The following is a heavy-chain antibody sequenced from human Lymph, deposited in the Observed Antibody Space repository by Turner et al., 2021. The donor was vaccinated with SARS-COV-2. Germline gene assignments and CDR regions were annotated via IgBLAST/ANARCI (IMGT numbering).Heavy chain of an antibody. Sequence: QVQLVQSGAEVKKPGSSVKVSCKAYGGTFSTYAISWVRQAPGQGLEWLGGTIPIFGIANYAQKFKGRVTITADKFTSTAYMELSSLRSEDTAVYYCARDATGPLGYWGRGTLVTVSS. D-gene: IGHD1-1*01. CDR3: ARDATGPLGY. J-gene: IGHJ4*02. CDR2: TIPIFGIA. V-gene: IGHV1-69*10. CDR1: GGTFSTYA.